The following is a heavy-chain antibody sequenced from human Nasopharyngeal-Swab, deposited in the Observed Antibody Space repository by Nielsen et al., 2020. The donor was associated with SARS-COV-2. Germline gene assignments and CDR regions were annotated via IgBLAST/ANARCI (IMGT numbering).Heavy chain of an antibody. D-gene: IGHD3-22*01. V-gene: IGHV3-74*01. CDR3: AKLYDSSGYYNDY. Sequence: GGSLRLSCAASGFTLSNYWIHWVRQTPGKGLLWVSRINTDASRTSYADSVKGRFTISRDNAKNTVYLQMNSLRGEDTALYYCAKLYDSSGYYNDYWGQGTLVTVSP. CDR2: INTDASRT. CDR1: GFTLSNYW. J-gene: IGHJ4*02.